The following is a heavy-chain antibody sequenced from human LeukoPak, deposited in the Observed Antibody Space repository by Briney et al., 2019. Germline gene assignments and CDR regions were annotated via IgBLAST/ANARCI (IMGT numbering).Heavy chain of an antibody. CDR1: GGSFRSYY. V-gene: IGHV4-59*08. Sequence: PSETLSLTCTVSGGSFRSYYWSWIRQPPGKGLEWIAYIYYSGSTNYNPSLKSRATISVDTSKNQFSLKLSSVTAADTAVYYCARHRLGHWYFDLWGRGTLVTVSS. CDR2: IYYSGST. D-gene: IGHD7-27*01. CDR3: ARHRLGHWYFDL. J-gene: IGHJ2*01.